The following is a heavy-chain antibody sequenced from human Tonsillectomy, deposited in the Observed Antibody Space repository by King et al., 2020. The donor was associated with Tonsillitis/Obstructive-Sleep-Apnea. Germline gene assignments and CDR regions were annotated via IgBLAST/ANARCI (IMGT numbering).Heavy chain of an antibody. V-gene: IGHV4-34*01. CDR3: ARGGAIVVVPAATVEFLKPDENWFDP. CDR1: GGSISGYY. D-gene: IGHD2-2*01. J-gene: IGHJ5*02. Sequence: VQLQQWGAGLLKPSETLSLMCAVYGGSISGYYWSWIRQPPGKGLEWIGEINHSGSTNYNPSLKSRVTISVDTSNNQLSLKLSSVTAADTAVYYCARGGAIVVVPAATVEFLKPDENWFDPWGQGTLVTVSS. CDR2: INHSGST.